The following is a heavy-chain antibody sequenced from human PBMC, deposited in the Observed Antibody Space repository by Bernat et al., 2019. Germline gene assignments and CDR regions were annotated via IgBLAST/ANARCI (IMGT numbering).Heavy chain of an antibody. CDR1: GYTFTGYY. V-gene: IGHV1-2*04. Sequence: QVQLVQSGAEVKKPGASVKVSCKASGYTFTGYYMHWVRQAPGQGLEWMGWINPNSGGTNYAQKFQGWATMTRDTSISTAYMELSRLRSDDTAVYYCARDRLTYYDFWSGYYSGYYYGMDVWGQGTTVTVSS. CDR3: ARDRLTYYDFWSGYYSGYYYGMDV. J-gene: IGHJ6*02. D-gene: IGHD3-3*01. CDR2: INPNSGGT.